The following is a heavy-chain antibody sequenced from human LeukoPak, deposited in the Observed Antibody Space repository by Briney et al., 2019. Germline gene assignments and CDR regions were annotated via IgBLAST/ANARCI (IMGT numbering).Heavy chain of an antibody. CDR2: ISDSGGTT. V-gene: IGHV3-23*01. CDR3: ARADIVVVPAANYYCYYGMDV. J-gene: IGHJ6*02. D-gene: IGHD2-2*01. CDR1: GFTFNNFG. Sequence: GGSLRLSCAASGFTFNNFGMSWVRQAPGKGLEWVSMISDSGGTTKYADSMKGRFTISRDNSKNTVYLQIDSLRAEDTAVYYCARADIVVVPAANYYCYYGMDVWGQGTTVTVSS.